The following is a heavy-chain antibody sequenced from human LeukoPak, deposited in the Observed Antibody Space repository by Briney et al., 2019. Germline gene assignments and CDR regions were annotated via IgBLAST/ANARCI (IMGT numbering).Heavy chain of an antibody. D-gene: IGHD2-21*02. CDR1: GGSISSGGYY. CDR2: IYYSGST. V-gene: IGHV4-31*03. CDR3: ARDMVVTAHDAFDI. Sequence: NPSETLSLTCTVSGGSISSGGYYWSWVRQHPGKGLEWIGYIYYSGSTYYNPPLKSRVTISVDTSKNQFSLKLSSVTAADTAVYYCARDMVVTAHDAFDIWGQGTMVTVSS. J-gene: IGHJ3*02.